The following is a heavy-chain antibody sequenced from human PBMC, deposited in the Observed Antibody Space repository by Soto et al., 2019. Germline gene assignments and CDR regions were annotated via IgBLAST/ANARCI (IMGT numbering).Heavy chain of an antibody. Sequence: LSLPCTVSGGSISSYYWSWIRQPPGKGLEWIGYIYYSGSTNYNPSLKSRVTISVDTSKNQFSLKLSSVTAADTAVYYCARGSSGYLYYFDYWGQGTLVTVSS. CDR2: IYYSGST. D-gene: IGHD3-22*01. V-gene: IGHV4-59*01. J-gene: IGHJ4*02. CDR3: ARGSSGYLYYFDY. CDR1: GGSISSYY.